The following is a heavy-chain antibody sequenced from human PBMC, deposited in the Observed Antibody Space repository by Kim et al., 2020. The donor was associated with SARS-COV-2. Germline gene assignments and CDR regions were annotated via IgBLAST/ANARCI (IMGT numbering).Heavy chain of an antibody. Sequence: AQKCQGRVTITADESTSTAYMELSSLRSEDTAVYYCARHGYSGYHAPLGYWGQGTLVTVSS. D-gene: IGHD5-12*01. CDR3: ARHGYSGYHAPLGY. J-gene: IGHJ4*02. V-gene: IGHV1-69*01.